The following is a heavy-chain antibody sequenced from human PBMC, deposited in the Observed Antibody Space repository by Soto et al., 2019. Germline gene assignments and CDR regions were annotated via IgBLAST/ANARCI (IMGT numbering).Heavy chain of an antibody. D-gene: IGHD2-2*01. CDR3: ARGDNVVVPAAMGMDV. CDR1: GYTFTSYG. V-gene: IGHV1-18*01. CDR2: ISAYNGNT. J-gene: IGHJ6*02. Sequence: ASVKVSCKASGYTFTSYGISWVRQAPGQGLEWMGWISAYNGNTNYAQKLQGRVTMTTDTSTSTAYMELRSLRSDDTAVYYCARGDNVVVPAAMGMDVWGQGTTVTVSS.